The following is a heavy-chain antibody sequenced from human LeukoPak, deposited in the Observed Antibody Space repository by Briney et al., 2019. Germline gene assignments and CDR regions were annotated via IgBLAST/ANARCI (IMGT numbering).Heavy chain of an antibody. CDR1: GYAFTSYW. Sequence: GESLQISCKGSGYAFTSYWIAWVRGMPGKGLEWMGIIYPGDSETRDSPSFQGQVTMSADKFIRTAYLQWSSLKASDTAMYYCARIVASTQTSSYYYVMDVWGQGTTVTVSS. J-gene: IGHJ6*02. CDR3: ARIVASTQTSSYYYVMDV. V-gene: IGHV5-51*01. CDR2: IYPGDSET. D-gene: IGHD5-12*01.